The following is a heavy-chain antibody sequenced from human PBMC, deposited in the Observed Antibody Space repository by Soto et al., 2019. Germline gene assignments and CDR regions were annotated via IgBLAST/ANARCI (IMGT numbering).Heavy chain of an antibody. CDR1: GYTFTSYA. Sequence: GASVKVSCKDSGYTFTSYAMNWVRQAPGQGLEWMGWINTNTGNPTYAQGFTGRFVFSLDTSVSTAYLQICSLKAEDTAVYYCAREYSSGWMDNYYYYYGMDVWGQGTTVTVSS. D-gene: IGHD6-19*01. V-gene: IGHV7-4-1*01. CDR2: INTNTGNP. CDR3: AREYSSGWMDNYYYYYGMDV. J-gene: IGHJ6*02.